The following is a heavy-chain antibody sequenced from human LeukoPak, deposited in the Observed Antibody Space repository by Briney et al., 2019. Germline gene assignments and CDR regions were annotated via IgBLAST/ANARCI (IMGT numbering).Heavy chain of an antibody. D-gene: IGHD3-10*01. CDR3: ATEGKMVRGVYTDY. CDR1: GYTLTELS. Sequence: GASVKVSCKVSGYTLTELSMHWVRQAPGKGLEWMGRFDPEDGETIYAQKFQGRVTMTADTSTDTAYMELSGLRSEDTAVYYCATEGKMVRGVYTDYWGQGTLVTVSS. J-gene: IGHJ4*02. V-gene: IGHV1-24*01. CDR2: FDPEDGET.